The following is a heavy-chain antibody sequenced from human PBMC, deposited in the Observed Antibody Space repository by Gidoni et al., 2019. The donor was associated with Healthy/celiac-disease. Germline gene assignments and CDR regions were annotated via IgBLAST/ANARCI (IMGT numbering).Heavy chain of an antibody. CDR2: INHSGIT. CDR3: ARSSSGWYRY. V-gene: IGHV4-34*01. D-gene: IGHD6-19*01. J-gene: IGHJ4*02. Sequence: QVQLQQLGAGLLKPSETLSLTCAVYGGSFSVSYWSWISQPQGKGLEWIGEINHSGITNYNSSLKSRVTISVDTSKNQFSLKLRSVTAADTAVYYCARSSSGWYRYWGQGTLVTVSS. CDR1: GGSFSVSY.